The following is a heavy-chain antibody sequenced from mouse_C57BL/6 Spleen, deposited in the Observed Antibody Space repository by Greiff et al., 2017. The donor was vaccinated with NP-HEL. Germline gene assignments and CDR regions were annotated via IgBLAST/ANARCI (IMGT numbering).Heavy chain of an antibody. J-gene: IGHJ4*01. V-gene: IGHV1-26*01. Sequence: VQLQQSGPELVKPGASVKISCKASGYTFTDYYMNWVKQSHGKSLEWIGDINPNNGGTSYNQKFKGKATLTVDKSSSTAYMELRSLTSEDSAVYYCASYGSSYVKGAMDYWGQGTSVTVSS. D-gene: IGHD1-1*01. CDR3: ASYGSSYVKGAMDY. CDR1: GYTFTDYY. CDR2: INPNNGGT.